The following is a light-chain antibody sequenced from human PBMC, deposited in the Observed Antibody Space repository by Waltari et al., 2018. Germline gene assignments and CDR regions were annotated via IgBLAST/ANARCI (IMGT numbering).Light chain of an antibody. Sequence: QSALTQPASVSGSPGQSITISCTGTTSDVCGYNYVSRYQQHPGKAPKLMIYDVTKRPSGVSTRFSGSKSGNTASLTISGLQAEDEADYYCSSFTSSSTLRVFGGGTKLTVL. CDR1: TSDVCGYNY. CDR2: DVT. V-gene: IGLV2-14*01. J-gene: IGLJ3*02. CDR3: SSFTSSSTLRV.